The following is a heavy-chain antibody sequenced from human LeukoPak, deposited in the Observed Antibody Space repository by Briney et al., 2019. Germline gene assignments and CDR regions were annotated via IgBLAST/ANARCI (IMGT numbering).Heavy chain of an antibody. Sequence: GGSLRLSCAASGFTFSSYGMHWVRQAPGKGLEWVAVISYDGSNKYYADSVKGRFTISRDNSKNTLYLQMNSLRAEDTAVYYCAKDPYYYDSSGYYPRGAFDIWGQGTMVTVSS. CDR3: AKDPYYYDSSGYYPRGAFDI. J-gene: IGHJ3*02. CDR2: ISYDGSNK. D-gene: IGHD3-22*01. CDR1: GFTFSSYG. V-gene: IGHV3-30*18.